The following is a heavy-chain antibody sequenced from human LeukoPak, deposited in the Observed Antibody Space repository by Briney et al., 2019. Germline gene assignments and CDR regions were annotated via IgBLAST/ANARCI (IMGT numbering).Heavy chain of an antibody. J-gene: IGHJ4*02. D-gene: IGHD7-27*01. CDR1: GGSISSGSYY. V-gene: IGHV4-61*02. Sequence: SETLSLTCTVSGGSISSGSYYWSWIRQPAGKGLEWIGRIYPSGNTNFNPSLMSRVTISVDTSKNQFSLKPSSVTAADTAVYFCARGFRGDNFDYWGQGTLVTVSS. CDR2: IYPSGNT. CDR3: ARGFRGDNFDY.